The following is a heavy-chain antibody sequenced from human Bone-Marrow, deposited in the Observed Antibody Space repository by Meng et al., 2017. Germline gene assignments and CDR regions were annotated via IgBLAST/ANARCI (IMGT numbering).Heavy chain of an antibody. D-gene: IGHD5-18*01. V-gene: IGHV4-34*01. CDR2: INHSGGT. J-gene: IGHJ4*02. CDR1: GGTFSDYY. CDR3: ARQGDTAMATFDY. Sequence: QVQLQQWGAGLLKPSETLSLTCAVYGGTFSDYYWRWIRQPPGKGLEWIGEINHSGGTKYTPSLESRVTISIDTSKNQFSLKLSSVTAADTAIYYCARQGDTAMATFDYWGQGTLVTVSS.